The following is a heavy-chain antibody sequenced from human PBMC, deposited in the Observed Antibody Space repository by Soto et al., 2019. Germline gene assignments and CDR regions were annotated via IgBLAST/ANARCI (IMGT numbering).Heavy chain of an antibody. D-gene: IGHD3-22*01. V-gene: IGHV1-46*01. CDR3: ARDSTHGADYDSSGYYFY. CDR1: GYTLTSYY. CDR2: INPSGGST. J-gene: IGHJ4*02. Sequence: ASVKVSCKASGYTLTSYYMHWVRQAPGQGLEWMGIINPSGGSTSYAQKFQGRVTMTRDTSTSTVYMELSSLRSEDTAVHYCARDSTHGADYDSSGYYFYWGQGTLVTVSS.